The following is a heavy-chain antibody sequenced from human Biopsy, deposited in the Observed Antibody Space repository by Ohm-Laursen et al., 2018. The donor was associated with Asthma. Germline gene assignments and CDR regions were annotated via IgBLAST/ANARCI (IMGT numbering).Heavy chain of an antibody. V-gene: IGHV1-2*06. CDR1: GYTFIGRH. J-gene: IGHJ5*02. CDR2: INPNSGGT. D-gene: IGHD6-13*01. CDR3: ARGQKSAGDRWFDP. Sequence: SVKASCKASGYTFIGRHIHWMRQAPGQGLEWMGRINPNSGGTNYTQKFQGRVTMTRDTSISTAYMEVSRLRSDDTAVYYCARGQKSAGDRWFDPWGQGTLVTVSS.